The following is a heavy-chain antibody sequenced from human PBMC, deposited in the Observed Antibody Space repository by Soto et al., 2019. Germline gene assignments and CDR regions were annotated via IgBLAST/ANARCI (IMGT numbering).Heavy chain of an antibody. V-gene: IGHV3-30-3*01. Sequence: QVQLVESGGGVVQPGRSLRLSCAASGFTFSLFAMHWDRQVPGKGLEWVAAVSKDGTNTYYADSVKGRFTISRDNLKNAVFMQMNNLRPEDTAVYQCVRDVWWEVGLDAFDIWGQGTTVTVSS. CDR3: VRDVWWEVGLDAFDI. CDR1: GFTFSLFA. D-gene: IGHD1-26*01. CDR2: VSKDGTNT. J-gene: IGHJ3*02.